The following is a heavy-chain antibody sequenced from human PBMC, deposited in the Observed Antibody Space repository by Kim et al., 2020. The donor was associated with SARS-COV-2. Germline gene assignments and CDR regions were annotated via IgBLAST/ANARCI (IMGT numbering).Heavy chain of an antibody. CDR3: ARSPSYYYGMDV. V-gene: IGHV7-4-1*02. J-gene: IGHJ6*02. Sequence: TYAQGFTGRFVFSLDTAVSTAYLQISSLKSEDTAVFYCARSPSYYYGMDVWGQGTTVTVSS.